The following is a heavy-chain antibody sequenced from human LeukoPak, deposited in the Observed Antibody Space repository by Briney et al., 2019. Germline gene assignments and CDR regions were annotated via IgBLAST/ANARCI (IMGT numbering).Heavy chain of an antibody. CDR3: ARAEDIVVVPALWFDP. CDR1: GYTFTSYD. Sequence: ASVKVSCKASGYTFTSYDINWVRQATGQGLEGMGWMNPNSGNTGYAQKFQGRVTMTRNTSISTAYMGLSSLRSEDTAVYYCARAEDIVVVPALWFDPWGQGTLVTVSS. D-gene: IGHD2-2*01. J-gene: IGHJ5*02. CDR2: MNPNSGNT. V-gene: IGHV1-8*01.